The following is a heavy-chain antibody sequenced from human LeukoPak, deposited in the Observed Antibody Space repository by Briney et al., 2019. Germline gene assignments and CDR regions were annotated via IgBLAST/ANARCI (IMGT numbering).Heavy chain of an antibody. J-gene: IGHJ4*02. Sequence: GGSLRLSCAASGFTFSSYGMHWVRQAPGKGLEWVAVISYDGSNKYYADPVKGRFTISRDNSKNTLYLQMNSLRAEDTAVYYCAKCSGGSCLGRSFDYWGQGTLVTVSS. D-gene: IGHD2-15*01. V-gene: IGHV3-30*18. CDR3: AKCSGGSCLGRSFDY. CDR2: ISYDGSNK. CDR1: GFTFSSYG.